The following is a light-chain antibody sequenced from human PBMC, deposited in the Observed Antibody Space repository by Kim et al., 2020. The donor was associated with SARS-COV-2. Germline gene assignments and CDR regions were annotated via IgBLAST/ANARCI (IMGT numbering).Light chain of an antibody. CDR2: GAP. J-gene: IGKJ2*01. Sequence: EIVMTQSPATLSASPGERDTLSCRASQSLSSNLAWYQQTPGQPPRLLIYGAPTRATGIPARFSGSESGTEFTLTISSLQSEDFAVYYCQQYHNWPPFTFGQGTKLEI. CDR1: QSLSSN. V-gene: IGKV3-15*01. CDR3: QQYHNWPPFT.